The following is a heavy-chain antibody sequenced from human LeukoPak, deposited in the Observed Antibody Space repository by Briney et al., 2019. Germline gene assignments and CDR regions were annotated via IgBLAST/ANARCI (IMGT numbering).Heavy chain of an antibody. Sequence: PSETLSLTCAVSGYSISSGYYWGWIRQPPGKGLEWIGSIYHSGSTNYNPSLKSRVTISVDTSKNQFSLKLSSVTAADTAVYYCARDLRRRGFDYWGQGTLVTVSS. CDR2: IYHSGST. V-gene: IGHV4-38-2*02. D-gene: IGHD3-10*01. CDR1: GYSISSGYY. J-gene: IGHJ4*02. CDR3: ARDLRRRGFDY.